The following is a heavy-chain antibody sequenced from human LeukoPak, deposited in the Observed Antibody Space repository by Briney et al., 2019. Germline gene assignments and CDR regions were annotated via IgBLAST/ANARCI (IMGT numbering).Heavy chain of an antibody. CDR2: ISGSGGST. CDR3: AKDLVVGATYFDY. V-gene: IGHV3-23*01. Sequence: GGSLRLSCAASGFTFSSYTMSWVRQAPGKGLEWVSAISGSGGSTYYADSVKGRFTISRDNSKNTLYLQMDSLRAEDTAVYYCAKDLVVGATYFDYWGQGTPVTVSP. CDR1: GFTFSSYT. J-gene: IGHJ4*02. D-gene: IGHD1-26*01.